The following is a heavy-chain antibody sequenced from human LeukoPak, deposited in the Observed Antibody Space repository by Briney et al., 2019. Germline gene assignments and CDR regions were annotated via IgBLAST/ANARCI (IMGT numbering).Heavy chain of an antibody. CDR2: ISSSSSYI. CDR1: GFTFSSYS. CDR3: ARDRSVLASSWEWPIKR. D-gene: IGHD3-3*01. J-gene: IGHJ4*02. Sequence: GGSLRLSCAASGFTFSSYSMNWVRQAPGEGLEGVSSISSSSSYIYYADSVKGRFTISRDNAKNSLYLQMNSLRAEDTAVYYCARDRSVLASSWEWPIKRWGQGTLVTVSS. V-gene: IGHV3-21*01.